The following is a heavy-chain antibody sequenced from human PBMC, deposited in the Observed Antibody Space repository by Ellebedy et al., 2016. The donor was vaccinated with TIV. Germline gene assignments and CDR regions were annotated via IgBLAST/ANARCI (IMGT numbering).Heavy chain of an antibody. Sequence: MPSETLSLTCTVSRGSGNYYSWTWIRLPPGKGLEWIGYVFHNGTTTYNPSLQTRVTISVDASKNQFSLKMRSVTAADTALYFCARGVMASGWVDPWGQGTLVIVSS. CDR3: ARGVMASGWVDP. CDR1: RGSGNYYS. CDR2: VFHNGTT. V-gene: IGHV4-59*02. J-gene: IGHJ5*02. D-gene: IGHD2-21*01.